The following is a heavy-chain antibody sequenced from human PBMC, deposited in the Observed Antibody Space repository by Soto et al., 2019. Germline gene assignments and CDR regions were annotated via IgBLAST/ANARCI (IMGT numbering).Heavy chain of an antibody. CDR1: GGSFSGYY. CDR3: ARGWFYYDSSGPN. D-gene: IGHD3-22*01. CDR2: INHSGST. V-gene: IGHV4-34*01. Sequence: ASETLSLTCAVYGGSFSGYYWSWIRQPPGKGLEWIGEINHSGSTNYNPSLKSRVTISVDTSKNQFSLKLSSVTAADTAVYYCARGWFYYDSSGPNWGQGTLVTVSS. J-gene: IGHJ4*02.